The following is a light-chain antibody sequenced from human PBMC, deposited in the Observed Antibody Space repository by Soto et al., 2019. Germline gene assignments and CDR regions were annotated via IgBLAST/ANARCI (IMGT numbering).Light chain of an antibody. J-gene: IGKJ5*01. V-gene: IGKV3-15*01. Sequence: EMVMTQSPAILSVSPGESATLSCRASQSVNSNYLAWYQQHPGQPPRFLIYGISTRATGIPARFSGSGSGTEFSLTISSLQSEDFAVYYCQQYSKWPITFGQGTRLEIK. CDR3: QQYSKWPIT. CDR2: GIS. CDR1: QSVNSN.